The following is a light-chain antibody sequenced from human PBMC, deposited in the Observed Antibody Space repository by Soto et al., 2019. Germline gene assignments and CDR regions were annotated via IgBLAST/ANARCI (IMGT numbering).Light chain of an antibody. CDR2: GAS. CDR1: QSVTSDF. Sequence: EIVLTQSPCTLSLSPGERATLSCRASQSVTSDFLAWYQQKPGQAPRLLIYGASTRAAGVPDRFSGSGSGTDFTLTITRLEPEDFAVYYCQQYGRSSLMFTFGQGTKL. V-gene: IGKV3-20*01. J-gene: IGKJ2*01. CDR3: QQYGRSSLMFT.